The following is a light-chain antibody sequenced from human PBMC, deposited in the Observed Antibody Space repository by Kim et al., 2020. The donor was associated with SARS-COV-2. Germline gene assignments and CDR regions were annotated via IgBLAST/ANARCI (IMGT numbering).Light chain of an antibody. V-gene: IGKV3-20*01. Sequence: SPGERASLSCAASQTVSRNFFAWYQQKPGQAPRLLIYGASTRATGTPDRFSGSGTETHFTLTISRLEAEDFADYFCQQYGSPPQTFGQGTKVDIK. CDR3: QQYGSPPQT. CDR1: QTVSRNF. CDR2: GAS. J-gene: IGKJ1*01.